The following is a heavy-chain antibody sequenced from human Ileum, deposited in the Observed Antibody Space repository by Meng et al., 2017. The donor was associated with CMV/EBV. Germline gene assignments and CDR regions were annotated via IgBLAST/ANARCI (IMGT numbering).Heavy chain of an antibody. CDR1: GGTFSSYA. CDR2: IIPILGIA. V-gene: IGHV1-69*10. CDR3: VRATTNLENGGNWPLFDS. J-gene: IGHJ4*02. D-gene: IGHD4-23*01. Sequence: SVKVSCKASGGTFSSYAISWVRQAPGQGLEWMGGIIPILGIANYAQKFQGRVTITADKSTSTAYMELSSLRSDDTALYYCVRATTNLENGGNWPLFDSWGQGTLVTVSS.